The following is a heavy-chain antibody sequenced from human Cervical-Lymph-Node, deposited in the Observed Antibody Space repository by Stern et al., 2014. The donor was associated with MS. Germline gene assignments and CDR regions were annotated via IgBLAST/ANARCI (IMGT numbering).Heavy chain of an antibody. CDR3: ARALRNAYTWFDP. J-gene: IGHJ5*01. CDR2: IDYSGST. V-gene: IGHV4-59*01. CDR1: GGSIYNYY. Sequence: QVQLQASGPGLVKPSETLSLTCTVSGGSIYNYYWTWIRQPPGKGLEWIGHIDYSGSTNYNPSLESRVTMSVDSSKNEFSLILTSVTAADTAVYYCARALRNAYTWFDPWGQGTLVTVSS. D-gene: IGHD2-2*01.